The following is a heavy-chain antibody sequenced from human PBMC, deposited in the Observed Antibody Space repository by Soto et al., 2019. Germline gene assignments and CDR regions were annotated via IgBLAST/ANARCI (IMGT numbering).Heavy chain of an antibody. V-gene: IGHV1-69*06. J-gene: IGHJ5*02. CDR2: IIPIFGTA. D-gene: IGHD6-13*01. CDR1: GGPFSSYA. CDR3: ARKDQYKSSQFWFHP. Sequence: GASVKVSCKASGGPFSSYAISWVRQAPGQGLEWMGGIIPIFGTANYAQKFQGRVTITADKSTSTAYMELSSLRSEDTAVYYCARKDQYKSSQFWFHPRTPGTLVSVS.